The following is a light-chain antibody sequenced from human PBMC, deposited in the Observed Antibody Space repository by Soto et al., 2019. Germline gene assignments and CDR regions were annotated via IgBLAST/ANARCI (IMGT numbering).Light chain of an antibody. Sequence: EIVMTQSPATLSVSPGERATLSCRASQSVGCDLAWYQHKPGQAPRLLIYGASTRATGIPARFSGSGSGTDLTLTISSLQSEDFAVYYCQQYNNWPRTFGQGTKLEIK. J-gene: IGKJ2*01. CDR3: QQYNNWPRT. V-gene: IGKV3-15*01. CDR1: QSVGCD. CDR2: GAS.